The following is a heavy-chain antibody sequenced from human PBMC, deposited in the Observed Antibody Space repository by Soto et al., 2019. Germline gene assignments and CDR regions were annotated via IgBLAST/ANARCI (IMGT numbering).Heavy chain of an antibody. V-gene: IGHV1-24*01. CDR3: ATAYYYDSSDHRH. Sequence: QVQLVQSGTEVKKPGASVKVSCKVSGYTLTELSMHWVRQAPGNGLEWMGGFDPEDGETIYTQMFQGRVTMTEDTSTDTAYMELSSLRSEDTAVYYCATAYYYDSSDHRHWGQGTLVTVSS. CDR2: FDPEDGET. J-gene: IGHJ4*02. CDR1: GYTLTELS. D-gene: IGHD3-22*01.